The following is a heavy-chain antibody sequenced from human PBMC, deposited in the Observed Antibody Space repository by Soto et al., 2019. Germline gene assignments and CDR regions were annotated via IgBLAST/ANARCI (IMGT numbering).Heavy chain of an antibody. CDR2: INSDRSTT. CDR3: ANFEGGSYSSY. J-gene: IGHJ1*01. V-gene: IGHV3-74*01. D-gene: IGHD2-15*01. CDR1: EFTRSYYC. Sequence: EVQLVESGGGLVQPGGTLTLSCAASEFTRSYYCTHWLRQAPGKGMVWVSRINSDRSTTNYADSVKGRFTISRDNAKNTLYLEMNSLRVEDTAVYYWANFEGGSYSSYWGQGS.